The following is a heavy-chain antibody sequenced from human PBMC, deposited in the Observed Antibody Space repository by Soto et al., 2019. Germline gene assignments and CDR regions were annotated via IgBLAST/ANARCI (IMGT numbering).Heavy chain of an antibody. Sequence: SVKVSCKASGGTFSSYAISWVRQAPGQGLGWMGGIIPIFGTANYAQKFQGRVTITADESTSTAYMELSSLRSEDTAVYYCARDRVAAAGGNYYYYGMDVWGQGTTVTVSS. CDR3: ARDRVAAAGGNYYYYGMDV. J-gene: IGHJ6*02. D-gene: IGHD6-13*01. CDR2: IIPIFGTA. CDR1: GGTFSSYA. V-gene: IGHV1-69*13.